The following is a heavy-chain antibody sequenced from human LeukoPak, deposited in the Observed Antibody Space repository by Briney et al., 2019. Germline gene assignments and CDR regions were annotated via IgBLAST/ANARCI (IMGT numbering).Heavy chain of an antibody. J-gene: IGHJ3*02. CDR2: IYHTGSN. Sequence: SETLSLTCLVASGSVSSYYWTWIRQPPGKGLEWIGYIYHTGSNNYSPSLKSRVTMYVDTSKNQLSLKLSSVTAADTAMYYCARARYTNSWYAVDIWGQGTMVTVSS. CDR1: SGSVSSYY. D-gene: IGHD6-13*01. CDR3: ARARYTNSWYAVDI. V-gene: IGHV4-59*08.